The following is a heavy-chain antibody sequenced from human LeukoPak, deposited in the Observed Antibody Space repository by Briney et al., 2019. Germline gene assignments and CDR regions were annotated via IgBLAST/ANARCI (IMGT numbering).Heavy chain of an antibody. CDR1: GFSLSCCA. J-gene: IGHJ3*02. CDR3: ASRTTVTDADGFDI. D-gene: IGHD4-17*01. V-gene: IGHV3-21*01. Sequence: GGSLRLSCAASGFSLSCCAMSWVRQAPGKGLEWVSSITDSGTYIYYAESVKGRFTSSRDNAKNSLYLQMNSLRAEDTAVYYCASRTTVTDADGFDIWGQGTMVTVSS. CDR2: ITDSGTYI.